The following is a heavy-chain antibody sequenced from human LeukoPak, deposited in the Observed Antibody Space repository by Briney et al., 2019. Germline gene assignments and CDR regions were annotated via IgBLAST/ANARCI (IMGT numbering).Heavy chain of an antibody. D-gene: IGHD3-22*01. Sequence: SETLSLTCAVSGGSLSGYYWTWIRQPPGKGLEWIGEINHSGSTNYNPSLKSRVTISVDTSKNQFSLKLSSVTAADTAVYYCARLDYYYDSSGSHRDDYWGQGTLVTVSS. V-gene: IGHV4-34*01. J-gene: IGHJ4*02. CDR3: ARLDYYYDSSGSHRDDY. CDR2: INHSGST. CDR1: GGSLSGYY.